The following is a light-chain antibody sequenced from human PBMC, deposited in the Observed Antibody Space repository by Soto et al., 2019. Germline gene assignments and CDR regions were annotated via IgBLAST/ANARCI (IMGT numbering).Light chain of an antibody. CDR3: QGASRIPIT. V-gene: IGKV1-12*01. CDR1: QDIRSS. Sequence: DIQMTQSPSSVSASVGDRVTITCRASQDIRSSLAWYQQRPGKAPNLLIYAASTLQSGVPSRFSGSGSGTDFTLIISYLQAEDFGTYYCQGASRIPITFGQGTRLEIK. CDR2: AAS. J-gene: IGKJ5*01.